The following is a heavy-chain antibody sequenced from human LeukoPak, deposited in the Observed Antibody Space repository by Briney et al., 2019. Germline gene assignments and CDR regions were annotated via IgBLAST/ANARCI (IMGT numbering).Heavy chain of an antibody. Sequence: SETLSLTCTVSGGSISSSSYYWGWIRQPPGKGLEWIGSIYYSGSTYYNPSLKSRVTISVDTSKNQFSLKLSSVTAADTAVYYCARESPVAARLLDYWGQGTLVTVSS. D-gene: IGHD6-6*01. CDR1: GGSISSSSYY. V-gene: IGHV4-39*07. CDR2: IYYSGST. J-gene: IGHJ4*02. CDR3: ARESPVAARLLDY.